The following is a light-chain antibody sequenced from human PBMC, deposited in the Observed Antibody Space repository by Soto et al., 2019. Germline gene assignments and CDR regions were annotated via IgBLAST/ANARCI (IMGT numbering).Light chain of an antibody. CDR3: QQRSNWPLT. CDR1: QSVDNY. V-gene: IGKV3-11*01. Sequence: EIVLTQSPAMLSLSPGERATLSCRASQSVDNYLGWYQQKPGQPPRLLIYDASNRATGIPARFSGSGSGTDFTLTISSLEPEDFAVYYCQQRSNWPLTFGGGNKVEIK. CDR2: DAS. J-gene: IGKJ4*01.